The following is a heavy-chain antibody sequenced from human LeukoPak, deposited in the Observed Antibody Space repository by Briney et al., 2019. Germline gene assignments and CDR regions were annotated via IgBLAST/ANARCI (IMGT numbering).Heavy chain of an antibody. CDR1: GYTLTDLS. V-gene: IGHV1-24*01. CDR3: ATSSGYGFLFEY. CDR2: FDPEDGET. D-gene: IGHD3-22*01. Sequence: ASVKVSCEVSGYTLTDLSMHWVRQAPGKGLEWMGGFDPEDGETIYARNFQGRVTMTEDTSTDTAYMEVRSLRSEDTAVYYCATSSGYGFLFEYWGQGTLVTVSS. J-gene: IGHJ4*02.